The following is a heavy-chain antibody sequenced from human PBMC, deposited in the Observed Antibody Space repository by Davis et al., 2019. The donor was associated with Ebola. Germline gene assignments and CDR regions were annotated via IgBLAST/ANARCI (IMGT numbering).Heavy chain of an antibody. J-gene: IGHJ4*02. CDR1: GFTVSTYY. Sequence: PGGSLRLSCAASGFTVSTYYFNWVRQAPGKGLEWVSVMYADGSTYNADYVKGRFTVSRDNSTNTVYLQMNSLRAEETAVYYCARGSLWGRGTLVIVSS. V-gene: IGHV3-66*01. CDR3: ARGSL. CDR2: MYADGST.